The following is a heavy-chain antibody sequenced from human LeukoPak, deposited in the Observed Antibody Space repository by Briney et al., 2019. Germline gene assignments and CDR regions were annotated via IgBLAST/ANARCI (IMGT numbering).Heavy chain of an antibody. D-gene: IGHD5-24*01. Sequence: GGSLRLSCAASGFTFRRHWMHWVRQAPGKGPVWVSRINGDGSATYYADSVKGRFSISRDNPKNTLYLHMHSLRADDTAVYYCAREEEMATNTDYWGQGTLVTVSS. J-gene: IGHJ4*02. CDR1: GFTFRRHW. CDR3: AREEEMATNTDY. CDR2: INGDGSAT. V-gene: IGHV3-74*01.